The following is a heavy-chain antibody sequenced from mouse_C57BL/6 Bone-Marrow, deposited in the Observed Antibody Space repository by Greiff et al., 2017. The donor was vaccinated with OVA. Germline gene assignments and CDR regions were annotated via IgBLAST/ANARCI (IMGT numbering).Heavy chain of an antibody. V-gene: IGHV5-2*03. CDR1: EYEFPSHD. D-gene: IGHD2-3*01. CDR3: AIFGYSLPYAMDY. CDR2: INSDGGST. Sequence: EVKLVESGGGLVQPGESLKLSCESNEYEFPSHDMSWVRKTPEKRLELVAAINSDGGSTYYPDTMERRFIISRDNTKKTLYLQMRSLRSEDTALYYFAIFGYSLPYAMDYWGQGTSVTVSS. J-gene: IGHJ4*01.